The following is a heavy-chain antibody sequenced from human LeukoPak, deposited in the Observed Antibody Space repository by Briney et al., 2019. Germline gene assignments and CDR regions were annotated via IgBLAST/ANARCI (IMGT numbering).Heavy chain of an antibody. D-gene: IGHD3-3*01. Sequence: SETLSLTCAVYGGSFSGYYWSWIRQPPGKVLEWIGEINHSGSTNYNPSLKSRVTISVDTSKNQFSLKLSSVTAADTAVYYCARRSHYDFWSGYQYYYYYYMDVWGKGTTVTVSS. J-gene: IGHJ6*03. CDR3: ARRSHYDFWSGYQYYYYYYMDV. CDR2: INHSGST. V-gene: IGHV4-34*01. CDR1: GGSFSGYY.